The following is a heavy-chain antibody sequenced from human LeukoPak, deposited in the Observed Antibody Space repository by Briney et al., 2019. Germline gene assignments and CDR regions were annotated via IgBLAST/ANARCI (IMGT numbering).Heavy chain of an antibody. CDR2: ISGVGGST. D-gene: IGHD3-10*01. J-gene: IGHJ4*02. V-gene: IGHV3-23*01. CDR3: ARGGRGSYYIGYFFDY. Sequence: GGTLRLSCAASGFTFSSYGMSWVRQAPGKGLEWVSAISGVGGSTYYADSVKGRFTISRDNSKNTLYLQMNSLRVEDTAVYYCARGGRGSYYIGYFFDYWGPGTLVTVSS. CDR1: GFTFSSYG.